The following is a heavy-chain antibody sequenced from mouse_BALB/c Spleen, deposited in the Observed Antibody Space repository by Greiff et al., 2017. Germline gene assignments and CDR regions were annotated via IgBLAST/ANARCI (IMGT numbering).Heavy chain of an antibody. D-gene: IGHD2-10*02. CDR1: GFTFSSYA. CDR2: ISSGGST. J-gene: IGHJ4*01. Sequence: EVKLVESGGGLVKPGGSLKLSCAASGFTFSSYAMSWVRQTPEKRLEWVASISSGGSTYYPDSVKGRFTISRDNARNILYLQMSSLRSEDTAMYYCARGRGYGNYALYYAMDYWGQGTSVTVSS. CDR3: ARGRGYGNYALYYAMDY. V-gene: IGHV5-6-5*01.